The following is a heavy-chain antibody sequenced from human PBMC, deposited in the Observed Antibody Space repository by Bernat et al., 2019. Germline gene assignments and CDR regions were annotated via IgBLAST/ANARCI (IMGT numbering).Heavy chain of an antibody. Sequence: EVQLVESGGGLVQPGRSLRLSCTASGFTFGDYDVSWVRQAPGKGLEWVGFIRSKAYGGTPEYAASVKGRFTISRDDSISIAYLQMNSLKTDDTAVYYCGRQYYFDYWGQGTLVTLSS. J-gene: IGHJ4*02. CDR1: GFTFGDYD. CDR3: GRQYYFDY. CDR2: IRSKAYGGTP. D-gene: IGHD2/OR15-2a*01. V-gene: IGHV3-49*04.